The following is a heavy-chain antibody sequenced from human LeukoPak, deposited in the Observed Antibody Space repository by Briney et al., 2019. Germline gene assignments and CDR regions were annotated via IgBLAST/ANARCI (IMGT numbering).Heavy chain of an antibody. V-gene: IGHV3-48*03. CDR1: GFTFSSYE. Sequence: AGSLRLSCAASGFTFSSYEMYWVRQAPGKGLEWVSYISGSGSTRSYADSVKGRFTISRDNANNSLYLQMNSLRAAETAVYYFARLAVAGNFVFDYWGQGTLVAVPS. D-gene: IGHD6-19*01. CDR2: ISGSGSTR. CDR3: ARLAVAGNFVFDY. J-gene: IGHJ4*01.